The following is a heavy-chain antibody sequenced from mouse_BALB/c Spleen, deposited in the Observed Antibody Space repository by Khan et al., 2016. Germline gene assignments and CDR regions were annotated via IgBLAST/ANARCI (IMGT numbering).Heavy chain of an antibody. CDR3: ARGASALYETLDY. D-gene: IGHD1-1*01. Sequence: QVQLKESGAELVRPGVSVKISCKGSGYTFTDYALHWVKQSHAKSLEWIGIISTYYGAATYNQKFKDKATMTVDKSSVTTYMELARLTTEDAAIYYCARGASALYETLDYGGQGTSVTVSS. CDR1: GYTFTDYA. J-gene: IGHJ4*01. CDR2: ISTYYGAA. V-gene: IGHV1S137*01.